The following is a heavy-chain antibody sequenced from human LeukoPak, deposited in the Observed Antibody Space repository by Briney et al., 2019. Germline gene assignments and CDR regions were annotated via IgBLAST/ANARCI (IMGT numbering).Heavy chain of an antibody. J-gene: IGHJ6*02. D-gene: IGHD3-3*01. CDR3: AKDLRHGSIFGVVTKYYYGMDV. CDR2: ISGSGGST. V-gene: IGHV3-23*01. CDR1: GFTFSSYA. Sequence: GGSLRLSCAASGFTFSSYAVSWVRQAPGKGLEWVSAISGSGGSTYYADSVKGRFTISRDNSKNTLYLQMNSLRAEDTAVYYCAKDLRHGSIFGVVTKYYYGMDVWGQGTTVTVSS.